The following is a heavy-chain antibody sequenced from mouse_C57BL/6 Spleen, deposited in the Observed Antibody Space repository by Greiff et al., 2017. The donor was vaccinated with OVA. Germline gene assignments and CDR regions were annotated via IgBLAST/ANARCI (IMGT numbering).Heavy chain of an antibody. CDR2: IDPSDSYT. J-gene: IGHJ3*01. D-gene: IGHD3-2*02. V-gene: IGHV1-69*01. Sequence: QVQLQQPGAELVMPGASVQLSCKASGYTFTSYWMHWVKQRPGQGLEWIGEIDPSDSYTNYTQKFKGKSTLTVDNSSSPAYMQLSSLTSEDSAVYYGARRQTAQAKGFADWGQGTLVTVSA. CDR3: ARRQTAQAKGFAD. CDR1: GYTFTSYW.